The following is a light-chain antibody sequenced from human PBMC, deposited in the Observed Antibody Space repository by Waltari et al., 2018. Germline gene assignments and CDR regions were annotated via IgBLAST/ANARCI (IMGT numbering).Light chain of an antibody. V-gene: IGLV2-14*01. Sequence: QSALTQPASVSGSPGQSITIPCTRTSSDVGGYNYVSWYQQHPGKAPRLMIFDVSNRPSGVSNRFSGSKSGNTASLTISGLQAEDEADYYCTSYTSSTTVFGGGTKLTVL. J-gene: IGLJ2*01. CDR1: SSDVGGYNY. CDR3: TSYTSSTTV. CDR2: DVS.